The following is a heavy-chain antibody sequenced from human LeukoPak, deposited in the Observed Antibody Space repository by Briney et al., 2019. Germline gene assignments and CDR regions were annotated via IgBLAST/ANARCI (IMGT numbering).Heavy chain of an antibody. CDR2: MSGSGIYT. CDR3: AKDRIDSGSYYYIDV. J-gene: IGHJ4*02. CDR1: GFTFSSHA. Sequence: GGSLRLSCAASGFTFSSHAMNWVRQAPGKGLEWVSGMSGSGIYTYYADSVKGRSIISRDNSKNTLYLQMNSLRAEDTAIYYCAKDRIDSGSYYYIDVWGQGTLVTVSS. D-gene: IGHD3-10*01. V-gene: IGHV3-23*01.